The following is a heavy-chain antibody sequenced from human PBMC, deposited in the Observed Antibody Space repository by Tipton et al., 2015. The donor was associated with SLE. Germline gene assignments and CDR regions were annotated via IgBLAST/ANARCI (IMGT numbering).Heavy chain of an antibody. J-gene: IGHJ4*02. CDR2: IYYSGST. CDR3: ARQGTGFGSGRDDY. V-gene: IGHV4-39*01. Sequence: TLSLTCSVSDDSISSSSYYWGWIRQPPGKEPEWIGSIYYSGSTYYTPSLKSRVTTSVDTSKNHFSLSLYSVTVEDTAVYYCARQGTGFGSGRDDYWGQGILVTVSS. D-gene: IGHD6-19*01. CDR1: DDSISSSSYY.